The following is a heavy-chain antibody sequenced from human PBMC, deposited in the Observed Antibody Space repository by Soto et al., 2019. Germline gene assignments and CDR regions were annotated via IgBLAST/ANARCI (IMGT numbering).Heavy chain of an antibody. CDR2: MSLDGSNK. D-gene: IGHD3-9*01. V-gene: IGHV3-7*01. Sequence: GGSLRLSCVASGFTFSTYWMSWVRQAPGKGLEWVAYMSLDGSNKDYVDSVKGRFTISRDNARNSLYLQMNSLRAEDTAVYYCAREDWYRFDPWGQGTLVTVSS. CDR1: GFTFSTYW. J-gene: IGHJ5*02. CDR3: AREDWYRFDP.